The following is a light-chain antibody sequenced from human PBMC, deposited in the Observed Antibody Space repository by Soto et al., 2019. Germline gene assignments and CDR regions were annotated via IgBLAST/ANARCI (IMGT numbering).Light chain of an antibody. Sequence: QLVLTQPASVSGSLGQSITISCTGTSSDVGGYKYVSWYQQHPGKAPKLMIYEVSNRPSGVSNRFSGSKSGDTASLTISGLQAEDEADYYCSSYTSSDTLVFGGGTKLTVL. J-gene: IGLJ2*01. CDR3: SSYTSSDTLV. CDR1: SSDVGGYKY. CDR2: EVS. V-gene: IGLV2-14*01.